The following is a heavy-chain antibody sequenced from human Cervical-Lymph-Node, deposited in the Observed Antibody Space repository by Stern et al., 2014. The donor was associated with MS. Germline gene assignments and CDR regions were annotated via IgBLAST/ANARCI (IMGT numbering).Heavy chain of an antibody. D-gene: IGHD2-21*02. CDR2: IVVGSANT. J-gene: IGHJ3*02. CDR3: AADNMVVTI. CDR1: GFSFTNSA. V-gene: IGHV1-58*02. Sequence: QLEESGPEVKKPGTSVKVSCKASGFSFTNSAMQWVRQARGQRLEWIGWIVVGSANTNYAQKFQERVTITRDKSTSTAYMELTSLRIEDTAVYYCAADNMVVTIWGQGTMVTVSS.